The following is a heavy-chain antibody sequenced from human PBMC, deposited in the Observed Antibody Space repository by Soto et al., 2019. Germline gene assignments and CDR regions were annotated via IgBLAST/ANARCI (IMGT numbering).Heavy chain of an antibody. CDR2: ISSSSSYI. Sequence: PGGSLRLSCAASGFTFSSYSMNWVRQAPGKGLEWVSSISSSSSYIYYADSVKGRLTISRDNAKNSLYLQMNSLRAEDTAVYYCARDLGKDIVLMVYLPLGYYGMDVWGQGTTVTVSS. D-gene: IGHD2-8*01. CDR1: GFTFSSYS. J-gene: IGHJ6*02. CDR3: ARDLGKDIVLMVYLPLGYYGMDV. V-gene: IGHV3-21*01.